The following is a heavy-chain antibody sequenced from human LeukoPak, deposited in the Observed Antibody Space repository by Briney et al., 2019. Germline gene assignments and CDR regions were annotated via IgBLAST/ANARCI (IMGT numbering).Heavy chain of an antibody. CDR3: ARSPRRRLQGPGPFDY. CDR2: IYYSGST. Sequence: PSETLSLTCTVSGGSISSGDYYWSRIRQPPGKGLEWIGYIYYSGSTYYNPSLKSRVTISVDTSKNQFSLKLSSVTAADTAVYYCARSPRRRLQGPGPFDYWGQGTLVTVSS. J-gene: IGHJ4*02. D-gene: IGHD4-11*01. CDR1: GGSISSGDYY. V-gene: IGHV4-30-4*01.